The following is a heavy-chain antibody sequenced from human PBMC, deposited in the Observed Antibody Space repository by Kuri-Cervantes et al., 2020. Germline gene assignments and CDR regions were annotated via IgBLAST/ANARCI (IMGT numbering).Heavy chain of an antibody. CDR1: GFTFSSYG. Sequence: LSLTCAASGFTFSSYGMHWVRQAPGKGLEWVAVISYDGSNKYYADSVKGRFTISRDNSKNTLYLQMNSLRAEDTAVYYCAKDLLIGYGDYTETYYYYGMDVWGQGTTVTVSS. V-gene: IGHV3-30*18. J-gene: IGHJ6*02. CDR3: AKDLLIGYGDYTETYYYYGMDV. CDR2: ISYDGSNK. D-gene: IGHD4-17*01.